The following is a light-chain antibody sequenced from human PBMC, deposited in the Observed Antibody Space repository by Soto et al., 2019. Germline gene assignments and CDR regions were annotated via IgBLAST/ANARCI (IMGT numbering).Light chain of an antibody. Sequence: IVMTQSPATLSVSPGERATLSCRASQSVSSNLAWYQQKPGQAPRLLIYGASTRATGIPDRFSGSGSGTEFTRTISSLQSEDFAVYHCQQYNNWPPFFGQGTKLEIK. V-gene: IGKV3-15*01. CDR3: QQYNNWPPF. J-gene: IGKJ2*01. CDR1: QSVSSN. CDR2: GAS.